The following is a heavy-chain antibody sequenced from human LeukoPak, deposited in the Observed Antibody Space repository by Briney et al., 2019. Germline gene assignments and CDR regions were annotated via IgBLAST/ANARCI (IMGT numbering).Heavy chain of an antibody. V-gene: IGHV1-69*13. CDR3: ARDARSYVEDAFDI. CDR2: IIPIFGTA. Sequence: SVKVSCKASGGTFSSYAISWVRQAPGRGLEWMGGIIPIFGTANYAQEFQGRVTITADESTSTAYMELSSLRSEDTAVYYCARDARSYVEDAFDIWGQGTMVTVSS. D-gene: IGHD3-16*01. CDR1: GGTFSSYA. J-gene: IGHJ3*02.